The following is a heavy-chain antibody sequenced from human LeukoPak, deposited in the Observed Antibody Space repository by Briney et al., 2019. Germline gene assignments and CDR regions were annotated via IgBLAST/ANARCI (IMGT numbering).Heavy chain of an antibody. CDR1: GFTFTNYA. CDR3: AKDRTYHSDFSAYYFSPPLQQY. V-gene: IGHV3-23*01. D-gene: IGHD3-22*01. Sequence: GGSLRLSCVASGFTFTNYAMSWVRQAPGKGPEWVSGIFGNTGSTYYADSVKGRVTVSRDNSRNTVYLQMNSLRAEDTAVYYCAKDRTYHSDFSAYYFSPPLQQYWGQGTLVTVSS. CDR2: IFGNTGST. J-gene: IGHJ4*02.